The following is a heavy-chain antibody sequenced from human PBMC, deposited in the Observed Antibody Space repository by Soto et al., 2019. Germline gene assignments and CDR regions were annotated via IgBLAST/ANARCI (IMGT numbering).Heavy chain of an antibody. D-gene: IGHD1-26*01. CDR1: GYSFSTYW. CDR3: ARGPEDSDVPRWDY. CDR2: IFPADSET. Sequence: EVQLVQSGAVVKKPGESLKISCKASGYSFSTYWIAWVRQMPGKGLEWMGSIFPADSETRYSPSFQGQVTISADRSMSTAYLQWDNLKASDTAMYYCARGPEDSDVPRWDYWGQGTLVTVSS. V-gene: IGHV5-51*01. J-gene: IGHJ4*02.